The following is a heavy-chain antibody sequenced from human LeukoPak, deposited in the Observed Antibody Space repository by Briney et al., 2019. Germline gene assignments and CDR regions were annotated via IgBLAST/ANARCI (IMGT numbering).Heavy chain of an antibody. Sequence: PSETLSLTCAVYGGSVSGYYWSWIRQPPGKGLDWIGEISHRGRTHYNPSLQGRVTMSVDTSRNQFALEVDSVTAADTAVYYCARIPLYFLEPFDYWGQGILVTVSS. J-gene: IGHJ4*02. CDR3: ARIPLYFLEPFDY. V-gene: IGHV4-34*01. CDR2: ISHRGRT. CDR1: GGSVSGYY. D-gene: IGHD3-3*01.